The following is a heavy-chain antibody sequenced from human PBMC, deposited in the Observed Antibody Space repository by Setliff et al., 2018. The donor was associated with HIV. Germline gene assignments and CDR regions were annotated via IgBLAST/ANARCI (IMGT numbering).Heavy chain of an antibody. V-gene: IGHV3-30*02. J-gene: IGHJ3*02. CDR2: IRYDGSYR. D-gene: IGHD5-18*01. CDR1: GFTFSSYA. CDR3: AKMHTAMDPDTFDI. Sequence: GGSLRLSCAASGFTFSSYAMSWVRQAPGKGLEWVAFIRYDGSYRYYVDSVKGRFTISRDNSKNTMFLQMNSLRVEDTAIYYCAKMHTAMDPDTFDIWGQGTMVTVSS.